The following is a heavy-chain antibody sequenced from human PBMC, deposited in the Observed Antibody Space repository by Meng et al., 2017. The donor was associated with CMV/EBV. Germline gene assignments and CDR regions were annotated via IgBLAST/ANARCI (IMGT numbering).Heavy chain of an antibody. V-gene: IGHV1-2*02. CDR2: INPNSGGT. Sequence: ASVKVSCKASGYTFTGYYMHWVRQAPGQGLEWMGWINPNSGGTNYAQKFQGRVTMTRDTSISTAYMGLSRLRSDDTAVYYCAVAVAPRGDAFDIWGQGTMVTVSS. CDR1: GYTFTGYY. J-gene: IGHJ3*02. D-gene: IGHD6-19*01. CDR3: AVAVAPRGDAFDI.